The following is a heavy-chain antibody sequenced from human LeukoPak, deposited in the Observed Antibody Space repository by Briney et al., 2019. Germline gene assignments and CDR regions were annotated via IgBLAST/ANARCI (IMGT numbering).Heavy chain of an antibody. CDR2: FDPEDGKT. D-gene: IGHD3-10*01. CDR3: ASEPEYYGLGSPFHY. V-gene: IGHV1-24*01. CDR1: GYTLTELS. J-gene: IGHJ4*02. Sequence: ASVKVSCKVYGYTLTELSMHWVRQAPGKGLEWMGGFDPEDGKTIYAQKFQGRVTMTEDTSTNTAYMELSSLRSEDTAVYYCASEPEYYGLGSPFHYWGQGTLVTVSS.